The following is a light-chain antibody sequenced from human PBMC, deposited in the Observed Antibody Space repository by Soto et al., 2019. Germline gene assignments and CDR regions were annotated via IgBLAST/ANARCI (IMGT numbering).Light chain of an antibody. J-gene: IGKJ1*01. Sequence: EIVMTQSPVTLSVSPGERATLSCRASQSVSSNLAWYQQKPGQAPRLLIYGASTRASGVPARFSGSGSVTEFTLTISSLQSEDFAVYYCQHYNNWPPWTFGQGAKVDIK. CDR3: QHYNNWPPWT. CDR1: QSVSSN. V-gene: IGKV3-15*01. CDR2: GAS.